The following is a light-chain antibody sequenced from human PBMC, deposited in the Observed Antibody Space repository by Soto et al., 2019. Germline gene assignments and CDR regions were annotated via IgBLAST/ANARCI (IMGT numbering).Light chain of an antibody. J-gene: IGKJ1*01. CDR2: GAS. CDR3: QQYGSSPGT. Sequence: EIVMTQSPGTPSVSPGERVTLSCRASQSVGNNLAWHQQKPGQAPRLLIYGASTRATGFPARFSGSGSGTEFTRTISRLEPEDFAVYYCQQYGSSPGTFGQGTKVDIK. CDR1: QSVGNN. V-gene: IGKV3-15*01.